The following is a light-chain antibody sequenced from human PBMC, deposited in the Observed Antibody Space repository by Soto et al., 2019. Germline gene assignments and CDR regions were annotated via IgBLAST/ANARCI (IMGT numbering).Light chain of an antibody. CDR2: GAT. CDR3: QQSDSSPLT. CDR1: QTINGY. V-gene: IGKV1-39*01. Sequence: DIQMTQSPSYLSASVGDRVTITCRASQTINGYLNWYQQKPGKAPQLLIYGATNLQSGVPSRFSGSGSGTDYTLTVSSLQPEDFSTYYCQQSDSSPLTFGGGTKVE. J-gene: IGKJ4*01.